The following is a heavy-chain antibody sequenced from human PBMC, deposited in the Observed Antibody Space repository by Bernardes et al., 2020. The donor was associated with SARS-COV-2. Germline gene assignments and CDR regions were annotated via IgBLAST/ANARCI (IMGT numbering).Heavy chain of an antibody. CDR2: INHSGST. V-gene: IGHV4-34*01. J-gene: IGHJ6*04. Sequence: LSLTCAVYGGSFSGYYCSWIRQPPGKGLDWIGEINHSGSTNYNPSLKSRVTISVDTSKNQFSLKLSSVTAADTAVYYCASTNYYDSSGYEYYYGMDVWGKGTKDTVS. CDR1: GGSFSGYY. CDR3: ASTNYYDSSGYEYYYGMDV. D-gene: IGHD3-22*01.